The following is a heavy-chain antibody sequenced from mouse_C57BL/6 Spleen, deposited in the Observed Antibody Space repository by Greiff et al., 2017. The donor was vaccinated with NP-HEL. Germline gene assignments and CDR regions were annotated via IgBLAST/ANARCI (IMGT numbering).Heavy chain of an antibody. CDR2: IYPRSGNT. CDR1: GYTFTSYG. Sequence: QVQLQQSGAELARPGASVKLSCKASGYTFTSYGISWVKQRTGQGLEWIGEIYPRSGNTYYNEKFKGKATLTADKSSSTAYMELRSLTSEDSAVYFCASWDYYGSSGYWGQGTTLTVSS. V-gene: IGHV1-81*01. J-gene: IGHJ2*01. CDR3: ASWDYYGSSGY. D-gene: IGHD1-1*01.